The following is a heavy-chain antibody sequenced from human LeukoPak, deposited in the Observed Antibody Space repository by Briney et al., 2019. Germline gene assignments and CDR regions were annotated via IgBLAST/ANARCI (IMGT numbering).Heavy chain of an antibody. D-gene: IGHD6-19*01. J-gene: IGHJ4*02. V-gene: IGHV3-23*01. CDR3: AKVESSGWYGVY. Sequence: PGGSLRLSCAASGFTFSSYAMSWVRQAPGKGLEWVSAVSGSGGSTYYADSVKGRFTISRENSKNTLYLQMNSLRAEDTAVYYCAKVESSGWYGVYWGQGTLVTVSS. CDR2: VSGSGGST. CDR1: GFTFSSYA.